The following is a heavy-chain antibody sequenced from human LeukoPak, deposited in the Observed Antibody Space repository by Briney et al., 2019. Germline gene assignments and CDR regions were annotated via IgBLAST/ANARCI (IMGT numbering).Heavy chain of an antibody. CDR3: AAADSGSYSTLDY. CDR2: INPNSGGT. J-gene: IGHJ4*02. D-gene: IGHD1-26*01. Sequence: ASVKVSCKASGYTFTGYYMHWVRQAPGQGLEWMGWINPNSGGTNYAQKFQGRVTMTRDTSISTAYMELSRLRSDDTAVYYCAAADSGSYSTLDYWGPGTLVTVSS. CDR1: GYTFTGYY. V-gene: IGHV1-2*02.